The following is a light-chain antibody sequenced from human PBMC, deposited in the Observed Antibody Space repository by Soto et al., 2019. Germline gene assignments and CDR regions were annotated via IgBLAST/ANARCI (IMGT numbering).Light chain of an antibody. Sequence: QSVLTQPASVSGSRGQSIIISCVGRNTDVGQDKSVSWYQQGPGKAPKLLIFEVTTRPSGVSNRFSGSRSGNTASLTISGLQPDDEGDYFCVSYTDTDTLVFGTGTSHRP. CDR2: EVT. CDR3: VSYTDTDTLV. CDR1: NTDVGQDKS. V-gene: IGLV2-14*01. J-gene: IGLJ1*01.